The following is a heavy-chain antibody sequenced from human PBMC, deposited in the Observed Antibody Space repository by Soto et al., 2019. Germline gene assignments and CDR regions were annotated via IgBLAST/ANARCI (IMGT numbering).Heavy chain of an antibody. J-gene: IGHJ2*01. CDR1: GGTFSSYT. Sequence: QVQLVQSGAEVKKPGSSVKVSCKASGGTFSSYTISWVRQAPGQGLEWMGRIIPILGIANYAQKFQGRVTIPADKSTSTAYRELSSLRSEDTAVYYCAREGGIPFFDLWGRGTLVTVSS. CDR3: AREGGIPFFDL. V-gene: IGHV1-69*08. D-gene: IGHD6-13*01. CDR2: IIPILGIA.